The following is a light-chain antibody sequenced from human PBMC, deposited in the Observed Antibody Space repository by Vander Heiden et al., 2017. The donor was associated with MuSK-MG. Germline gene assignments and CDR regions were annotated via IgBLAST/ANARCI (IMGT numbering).Light chain of an antibody. Sequence: EIVLTQSPRTLSLSPGERATLSCRASQSVSSSYLAWYQQKPGQAPRLLIFGASSRAPGIPDRFSGSGSGTDFTLTISRLEPEDFAVYYCQQDGSSPYTFGQGTKMEIK. J-gene: IGKJ2*01. CDR3: QQDGSSPYT. V-gene: IGKV3-20*01. CDR2: GAS. CDR1: QSVSSSY.